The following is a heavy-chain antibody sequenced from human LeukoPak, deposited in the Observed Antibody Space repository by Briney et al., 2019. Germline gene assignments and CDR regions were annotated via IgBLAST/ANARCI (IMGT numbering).Heavy chain of an antibody. CDR3: AKVWLITGHYYFDY. CDR1: GYSFTSYG. V-gene: IGHV1-18*01. D-gene: IGHD3-22*01. Sequence: ASVKVSCKASGYSFTSYGISWVRQAPGQGLEWMGWISAYNGNTNYARKLQGRVTMTTDTSTSTACMELRSLRSDDTAVYYCAKVWLITGHYYFDYWGQGTLVTVSS. J-gene: IGHJ4*02. CDR2: ISAYNGNT.